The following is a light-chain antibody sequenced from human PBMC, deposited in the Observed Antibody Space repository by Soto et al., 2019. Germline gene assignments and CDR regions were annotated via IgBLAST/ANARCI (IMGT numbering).Light chain of an antibody. CDR3: QQYDNLPWT. V-gene: IGKV1-33*01. CDR2: DAS. Sequence: DIQMTQSPSSLSASAGDRVTITCQASQDISNNLNWYQQKPGKAPKLLIYDASNLETGVPSRFSGSGSGTDFTFTISSLQPEDIATYYCQQYDNLPWTFGQGTKVEIK. CDR1: QDISNN. J-gene: IGKJ1*01.